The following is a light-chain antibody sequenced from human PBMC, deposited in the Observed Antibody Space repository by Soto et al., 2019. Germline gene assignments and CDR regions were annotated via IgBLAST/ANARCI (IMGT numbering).Light chain of an antibody. J-gene: IGKJ2*01. Sequence: DIVMTQSPDSLAVSLGARATINCKSSQTLLRSSRNGNHLAWFQQKPGQPPKMLIYWASTRDSGVPDRFSGSGSATDFTLTISSLQAEDVAVYYCQQYYSSPFTFGQGTKLEIK. V-gene: IGKV4-1*01. CDR2: WAS. CDR1: QTLLRSSRNGNH. CDR3: QQYYSSPFT.